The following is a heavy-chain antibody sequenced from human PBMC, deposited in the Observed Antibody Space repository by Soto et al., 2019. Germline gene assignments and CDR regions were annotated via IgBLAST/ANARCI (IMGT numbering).Heavy chain of an antibody. Sequence: VGSLRLSCAASGFTFSSYGMHWVRQAPGKGLEWVAVIWYDGSNKYYADSVKGRFTISRDNSKNTLYLQMNSLRAEDTAVYYCARVNCSGGSCYCDYWGQGTLVTVSS. V-gene: IGHV3-33*01. CDR1: GFTFSSYG. J-gene: IGHJ4*02. D-gene: IGHD2-15*01. CDR3: ARVNCSGGSCYCDY. CDR2: IWYDGSNK.